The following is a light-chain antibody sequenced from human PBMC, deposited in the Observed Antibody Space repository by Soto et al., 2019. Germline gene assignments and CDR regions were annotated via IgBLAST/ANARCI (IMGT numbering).Light chain of an antibody. Sequence: DLQMTQSPSTLSASVGDRVTISCRASHSISGWLAWYQQKPGKAPNLLIYAASTLESGVPSRFSGSASGTEFTLTISSLQPDDFATYYCQQYNSYWTFGQGTKVE. V-gene: IGKV1-5*01. J-gene: IGKJ1*01. CDR1: HSISGW. CDR2: AAS. CDR3: QQYNSYWT.